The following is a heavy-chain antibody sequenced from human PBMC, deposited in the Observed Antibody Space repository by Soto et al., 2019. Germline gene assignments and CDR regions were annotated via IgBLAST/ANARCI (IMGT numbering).Heavy chain of an antibody. V-gene: IGHV3-23*01. CDR3: AKIRSGSYYARRAFDI. D-gene: IGHD1-26*01. CDR2: ISGSGGST. Sequence: GGSLRLSCAASGFTFSSYAMSWVRQAPGKGLEWVSAISGSGGSTYYADSAKGRFTISRDNSKNTLYLQMNSLRAEDTAVYYCAKIRSGSYYARRAFDIWGQGTMVTVSS. CDR1: GFTFSSYA. J-gene: IGHJ3*02.